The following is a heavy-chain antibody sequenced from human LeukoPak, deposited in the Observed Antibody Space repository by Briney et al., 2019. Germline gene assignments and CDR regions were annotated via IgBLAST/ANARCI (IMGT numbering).Heavy chain of an antibody. CDR1: GGSFSGYY. Sequence: SETLSLTCAVSGGSFSGYYWSWIRQPPGKGLEWIGEINHSGSTNYNPSPKSRVTISVDTSKNQFSLKLSSVTAADTAVYYCAKRQRQLVPDNWFDPWGQGTLVTVSS. CDR3: AKRQRQLVPDNWFDP. D-gene: IGHD6-13*01. CDR2: INHSGST. J-gene: IGHJ5*02. V-gene: IGHV4-34*01.